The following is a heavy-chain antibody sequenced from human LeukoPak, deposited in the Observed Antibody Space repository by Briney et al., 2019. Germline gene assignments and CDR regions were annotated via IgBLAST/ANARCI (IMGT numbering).Heavy chain of an antibody. D-gene: IGHD3-16*02. V-gene: IGHV4-34*01. CDR2: INHSGST. CDR3: ASLFYDYVWGSYRPSAGYFDY. Sequence: SETLSLTCAVYGGSFSGYYWSWIRQPPGKGLEWIGEINHSGSTNYNPSLKSRVTISVDTSKNQFSLKLSSVTAADTAVYYCASLFYDYVWGSYRPSAGYFDYWGQGTLVTVSS. CDR1: GGSFSGYY. J-gene: IGHJ4*02.